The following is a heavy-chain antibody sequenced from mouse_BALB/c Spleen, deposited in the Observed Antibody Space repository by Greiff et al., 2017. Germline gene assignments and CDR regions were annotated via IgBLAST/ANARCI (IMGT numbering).Heavy chain of an antibody. V-gene: IGHV5-12-2*01. CDR1: GFTFSSYT. CDR3: ARRGITTVAMDY. D-gene: IGHD1-1*01. J-gene: IGHJ4*01. CDR2: ISNGRGST. Sequence: EVQRVESGGGLVQPGGSLKLSCAASGFTFSSYTMSWVRQTPEKRLEWVAYISNGRGSTYYPDTVKGRFTISRDNAKNTLYLQMSSLKSEDTAMYYCARRGITTVAMDYWGQGTSVTVSS.